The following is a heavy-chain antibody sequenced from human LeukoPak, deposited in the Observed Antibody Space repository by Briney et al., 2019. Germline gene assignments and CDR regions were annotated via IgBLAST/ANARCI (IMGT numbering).Heavy chain of an antibody. CDR2: TYYRSKWNY. CDR3: AGRRHANNGVDV. CDR1: GDSVSTTTSI. Sequence: SQTLSLTCAISGDSVSTTTSIWNWIRQSPSRGLEWLGRTYYRSKWNYDYADSVKSRITISPDTSENQFSLQLQFVTPEDSAVYYCAGRRHANNGVDVWGQGTTVTVSS. V-gene: IGHV6-1*01. J-gene: IGHJ6*02.